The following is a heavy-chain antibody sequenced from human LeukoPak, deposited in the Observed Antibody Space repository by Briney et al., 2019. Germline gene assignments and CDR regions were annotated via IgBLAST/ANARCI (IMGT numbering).Heavy chain of an antibody. CDR1: GYDFADST. CDR3: ARGRYEFGF. D-gene: IGHD3-3*01. J-gene: IGHJ4*02. V-gene: IGHV1-18*01. CDR2: LSTFNGNT. Sequence: ASVKVSCQTAGYDFADSTVTWVRQAPGQRLEWMGRLSTFNGNTDYAQKFQGRVTMTGDTSTSTAYLELRSLTSDDTAIYYCARGRYEFGFWGQGTLVTVSS.